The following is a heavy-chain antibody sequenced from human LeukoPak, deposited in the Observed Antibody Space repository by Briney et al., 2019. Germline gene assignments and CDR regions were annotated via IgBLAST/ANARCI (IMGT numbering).Heavy chain of an antibody. CDR1: GSTFNDYY. CDR2: INPNSGGT. CDR3: ARWEGAAAGTDYYYYMDV. D-gene: IGHD6-13*01. Sequence: ASVKVSCEASGSTFNDYYMNWVRQAPGQGLEWMGWINPNSGGTNYAQRFQGRVTMTRDTSINTAYMELSRLTSDDTAVYYCARWEGAAAGTDYYYYMDVWGKGTTVTVSS. V-gene: IGHV1-2*02. J-gene: IGHJ6*03.